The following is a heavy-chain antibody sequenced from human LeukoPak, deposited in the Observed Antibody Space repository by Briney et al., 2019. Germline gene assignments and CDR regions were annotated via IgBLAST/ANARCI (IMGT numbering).Heavy chain of an antibody. CDR3: ARRGYDFWSGYYTRWFDP. CDR2: INNSGST. J-gene: IGHJ5*02. CDR1: GGSFSGYY. D-gene: IGHD3-3*01. Sequence: SETLSLTCAVYGGSFSGYYWSWIRQPPGKGLEWIGEINNSGSTNYNPSLKSRVTISVDTSKNQFSLKLSSVTAADTAVYYCARRGYDFWSGYYTRWFDPWGQGTLVTVSS. V-gene: IGHV4-34*01.